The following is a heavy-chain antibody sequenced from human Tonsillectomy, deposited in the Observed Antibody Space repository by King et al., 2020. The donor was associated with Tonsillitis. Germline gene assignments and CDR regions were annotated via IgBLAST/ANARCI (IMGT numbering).Heavy chain of an antibody. CDR2: INHSGST. D-gene: IGHD3-22*01. CDR3: ATYYYDSSGYGPHAFDI. Sequence: VQLQQWGAGLLKPSETLSLTCAVYGGSFSGYYWSWIRQPPGKGLEWIGEINHSGSTNYNPSLKSRVTISVDTSKNQFSLKLSSVTAADTAVYYCATYYYDSSGYGPHAFDIWGQGTMVTVSS. V-gene: IGHV4-34*01. CDR1: GGSFSGYY. J-gene: IGHJ3*02.